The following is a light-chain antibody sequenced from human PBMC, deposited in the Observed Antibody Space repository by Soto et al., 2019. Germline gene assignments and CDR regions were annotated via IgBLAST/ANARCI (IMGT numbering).Light chain of an antibody. V-gene: IGKV1-39*01. CDR2: AAS. CDR3: QQLNGSPWT. CDR1: QSISSY. J-gene: IGKJ1*01. Sequence: DIQMTQSPSSLSASVGDRVTITCRASQSISSYLNWYQQKPGKATKLLIYAASTLQSGVTSRFSGSRSGTEYTLTIGSLQPEDFATYYCQQLNGSPWTFGQGTKV.